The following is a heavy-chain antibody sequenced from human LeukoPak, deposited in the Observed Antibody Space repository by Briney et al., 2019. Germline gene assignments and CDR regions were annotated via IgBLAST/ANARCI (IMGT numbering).Heavy chain of an antibody. D-gene: IGHD4-17*01. CDR2: ISSSSSTR. J-gene: IGHJ5*02. CDR1: GFVFSSYR. V-gene: IGHV3-48*01. CDR3: ARASMFGDYPSYNWFHP. Sequence: GGSLRLSCAASGFVFSSYRFNWVRQAPGKGLEGVAYISSSSSTRHFADAVKGPFTISRDNTKNSLYLQMNSLSAEDTAVYSCARASMFGDYPSYNWFHPWGQGTLVTVSS.